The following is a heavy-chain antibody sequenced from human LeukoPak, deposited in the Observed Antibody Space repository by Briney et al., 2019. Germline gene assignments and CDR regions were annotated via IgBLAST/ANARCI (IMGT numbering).Heavy chain of an antibody. V-gene: IGHV4-4*02. D-gene: IGHD6-13*01. Sequence: PSETLSLTCAVSGGSISSRNWWSWVRQSPGKGLEWIGEIYHSGSTNYRASLKSRLIISVDKSRNQFSLELSSVTAADTAIYFCARQEIVATGLFDCWGQGILVTVSS. CDR1: GGSISSRNW. J-gene: IGHJ4*02. CDR2: IYHSGST. CDR3: ARQEIVATGLFDC.